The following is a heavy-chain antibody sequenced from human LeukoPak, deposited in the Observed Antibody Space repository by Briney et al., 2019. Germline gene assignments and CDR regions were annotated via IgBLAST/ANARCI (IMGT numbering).Heavy chain of an antibody. CDR2: ISGSGGST. CDR1: GFTFSSYA. J-gene: IGHJ4*02. CDR3: AKDGYSYGDSTGYFDY. Sequence: GGSLRLSCAASGFTFSSYAMSWVRQAPGKGLEWVSAISGSGGSTYYADSVKGRFTISRDNSKNTLYLPLNSLRAEDTAVYYCAKDGYSYGDSTGYFDYWGQGTLVTVSS. D-gene: IGHD5-18*01. V-gene: IGHV3-23*01.